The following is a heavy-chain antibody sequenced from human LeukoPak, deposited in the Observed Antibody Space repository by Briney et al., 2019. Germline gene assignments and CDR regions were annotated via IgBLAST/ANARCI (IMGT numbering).Heavy chain of an antibody. V-gene: IGHV1-2*02. J-gene: IGHJ6*03. Sequence: ASVKVSCKASGYTFTGYYMHWVRQAPGQGLEWMGWINPNSGGTNYAQKFQGRVTMTRDTSISTAYMELSRLRSDDTAVYYCARSPLVGYYYYYYYMDVWGKGTTVTISS. CDR2: INPNSGGT. CDR1: GYTFTGYY. CDR3: ARSPLVGYYYYYYYMDV. D-gene: IGHD3-10*01.